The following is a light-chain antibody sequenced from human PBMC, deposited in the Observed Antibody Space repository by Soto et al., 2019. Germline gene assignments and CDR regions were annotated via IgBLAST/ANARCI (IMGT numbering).Light chain of an antibody. V-gene: IGKV1-39*01. CDR2: VAS. CDR1: QSISNS. J-gene: IGKJ2*01. Sequence: DIQMTQSLSSLSASVGDRVTITCRASQSISNSLSWYQQKPGKAPKFLIYVASTLQSGVPSRFSGSGSGTDLTLTICSLHTEDVATYYCQPTFSPPYTFGQGTKLEIK. CDR3: QPTFSPPYT.